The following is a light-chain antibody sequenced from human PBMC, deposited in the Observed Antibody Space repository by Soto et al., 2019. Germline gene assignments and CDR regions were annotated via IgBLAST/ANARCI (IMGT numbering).Light chain of an antibody. CDR3: QQYGSSPPWT. Sequence: EIVLTQSPGTLSLSPGERATLSCRASHSVSSTYLAWYQQKPGQAPRLLIYGASSRATGIPDRFSGSGSGTDFALTISRLAAEDFAVYYCQQYGSSPPWTFGQGTKVEIK. V-gene: IGKV3-20*01. CDR1: HSVSSTY. CDR2: GAS. J-gene: IGKJ1*01.